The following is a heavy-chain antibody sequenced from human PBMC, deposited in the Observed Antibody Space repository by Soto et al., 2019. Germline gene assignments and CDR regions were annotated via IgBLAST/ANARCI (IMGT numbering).Heavy chain of an antibody. CDR3: ATSSTGYAFDY. CDR2: IYYSGST. CDR1: GGSISSYY. Sequence: KQSQTLSLTCTVSGGSISSYYWSWIRQPPGKGLEWIGYIYYSGSTNYNPSLKSRVTISVDTSKNQFSLKLSSVTAADTAVYYCATSSTGYAFDYWGQGTLVTVSS. J-gene: IGHJ4*02. D-gene: IGHD5-18*01. V-gene: IGHV4-59*08.